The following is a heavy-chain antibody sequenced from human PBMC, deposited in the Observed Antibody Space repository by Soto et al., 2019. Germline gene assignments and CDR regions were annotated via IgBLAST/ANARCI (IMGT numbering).Heavy chain of an antibody. D-gene: IGHD3-9*01. Sequence: GGSLRLSCAASGFTFSSYAMSWVRQAPGKGLEWVSAISGSGGSTYYADSVKGRFTISRDNSKNTLYLQMNSLRAEDTAVYYCAKAEYYDILTGYYSDYYYYMDVWGKGTTVTVSS. J-gene: IGHJ6*03. CDR3: AKAEYYDILTGYYSDYYYYMDV. CDR2: ISGSGGST. CDR1: GFTFSSYA. V-gene: IGHV3-23*01.